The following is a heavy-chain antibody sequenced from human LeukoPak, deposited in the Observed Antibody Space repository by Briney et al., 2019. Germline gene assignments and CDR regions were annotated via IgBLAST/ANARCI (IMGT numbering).Heavy chain of an antibody. CDR1: GGTFSSYA. CDR2: IIPIFGTA. Sequence: ASVKVSCKASGGTFSSYAISWVRQAPGQGLERMGGIIPIFGTANYAQKFQGRVTITADESTSTAYMELSSLRSEDTAVYYCARKGGGSFNFDYWGQGTLVTVSS. D-gene: IGHD1-26*01. CDR3: ARKGGGSFNFDY. J-gene: IGHJ4*02. V-gene: IGHV1-69*13.